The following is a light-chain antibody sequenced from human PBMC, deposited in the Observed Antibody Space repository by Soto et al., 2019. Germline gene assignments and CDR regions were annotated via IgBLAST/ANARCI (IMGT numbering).Light chain of an antibody. J-gene: IGKJ5*01. V-gene: IGKV2-30*02. Sequence: VVMPQSPLSLPFTLVQPASLSCRSNQSLVHSDGIAYFSWFQQRPGRSPRRLIYKVSKRDSGVPARFSGSGSGTDCPLRIGRGEAEDVGVYYCMQGTHGLITLGRGPRLHIK. CDR2: KVS. CDR3: MQGTHGLIT. CDR1: QSLVHSDGIAY.